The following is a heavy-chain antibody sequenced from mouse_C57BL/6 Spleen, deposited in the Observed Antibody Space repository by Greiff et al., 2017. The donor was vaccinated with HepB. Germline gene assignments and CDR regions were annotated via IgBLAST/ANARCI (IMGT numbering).Heavy chain of an antibody. CDR2: ISYSGST. CDR3: ARAFIYYDYDGWYFDV. Sequence: VQLQQSGPGLAKPSQTLSLTCSVTGYSITSDYWNWIRKFPGNKLEYMGYISYSGSTYYNPSLKSRISITRDTSKNQYYLQLNSVTTEDTATYYCARAFIYYDYDGWYFDVWGTGTTVTVSS. CDR1: GYSITSDY. J-gene: IGHJ1*03. D-gene: IGHD2-4*01. V-gene: IGHV3-8*01.